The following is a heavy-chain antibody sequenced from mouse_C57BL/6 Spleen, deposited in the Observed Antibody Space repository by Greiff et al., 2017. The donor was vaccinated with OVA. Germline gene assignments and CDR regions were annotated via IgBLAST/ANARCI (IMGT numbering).Heavy chain of an antibody. CDR3: APTAQATYWFAY. D-gene: IGHD3-2*02. CDR2: IDPSDSYT. CDR1: GYTFTSYW. J-gene: IGHJ3*01. Sequence: QVQLKQPGAELVKPGASVKLSCKASGYTFTSYWMQWVKQRPGQGLEWIGEIDPSDSYTNYNQKFKGKATLTVDTSSSTAYMQLSSLTSEDSAVYYCAPTAQATYWFAYWGQGTLVTVSA. V-gene: IGHV1-50*01.